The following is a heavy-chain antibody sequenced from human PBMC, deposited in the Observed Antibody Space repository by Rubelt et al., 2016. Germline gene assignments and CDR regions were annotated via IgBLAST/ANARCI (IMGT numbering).Heavy chain of an antibody. Sequence: ITLKESGPTLVKPTQTLTLTCTFSGFSLSTSGVGVGWIRQPPGKALEWLALIYWDDDKRYSPPLQRRLTFTKDTAKNQLVLTMTNMDPVETATYYFEHGGYSYDTSKYDDYYYYYGMDVWGQGTTVTVSS. CDR2: IYWDDDK. V-gene: IGHV2-5*02. J-gene: IGHJ6*02. D-gene: IGHD5-18*01. CDR3: EHGGYSYDTSKYDDYYYYYGMDV. CDR1: GFSLSTSGVG.